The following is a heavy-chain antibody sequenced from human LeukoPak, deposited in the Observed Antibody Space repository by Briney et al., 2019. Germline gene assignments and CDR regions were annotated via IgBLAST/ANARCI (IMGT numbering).Heavy chain of an antibody. CDR2: ITTSNYI. CDR1: GFTFSSHS. J-gene: IGHJ4*02. CDR3: VREKARGCSFDY. Sequence: PGGSLRLSCVLSGFTFSSHSVNWVPQAPGERGEWVLSITTSNYIFNADSVKGRFTISRDNAKNSLYMQMNGLRAEDTAVYYCVREKARGCSFDYWGQGTLVTVSS. D-gene: IGHD2-15*01. V-gene: IGHV3-21*01.